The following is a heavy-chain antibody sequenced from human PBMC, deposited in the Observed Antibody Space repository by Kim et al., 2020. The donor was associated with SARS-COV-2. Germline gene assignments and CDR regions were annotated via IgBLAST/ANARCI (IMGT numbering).Heavy chain of an antibody. CDR2: IIPIFGTA. V-gene: IGHV1-69*13. CDR3: ARDPRRGDYYYGMDV. D-gene: IGHD3-10*01. CDR1: GGTFSSYA. Sequence: SVKVSCKASGGTFSSYAISWVRQAPGQGLEWMGGIIPIFGTANYAQKFQGRVTITADESTSTAYMELSSLRSEDTAVYYCARDPRRGDYYYGMDVWGQGTTVTVSS. J-gene: IGHJ6*02.